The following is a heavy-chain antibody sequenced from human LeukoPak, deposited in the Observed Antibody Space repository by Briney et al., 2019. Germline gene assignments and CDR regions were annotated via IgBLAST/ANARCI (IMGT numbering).Heavy chain of an antibody. D-gene: IGHD4-17*01. V-gene: IGHV3-30*02. CDR1: GFTFSSYG. Sequence: GGSLRLSCAASGFTFSSYGMHWVRQAPGKGLEWVAFIRYDGSNKYYADSVKGRFTISRDNSKNTLYLQMNSLRAEDTAVYYCAKDPISTVPRGYFDYWGQGTLVTDSS. CDR2: IRYDGSNK. J-gene: IGHJ4*02. CDR3: AKDPISTVPRGYFDY.